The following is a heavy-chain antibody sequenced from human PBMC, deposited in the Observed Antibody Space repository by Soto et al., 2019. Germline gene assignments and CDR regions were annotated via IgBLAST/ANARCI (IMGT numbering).Heavy chain of an antibody. Sequence: SETLSLTCTVSGGSTSSSSYYWGWIRQPPGKGLEWIGSIFYSGSTYYNPSLKSRVTISVDTSKNQFSLKLTSVTAADTAVYYCACIFSGGYSYGFYYDGMDVWGQGTTVT. CDR1: GGSTSSSSYY. CDR2: IFYSGST. V-gene: IGHV4-39*01. CDR3: ACIFSGGYSYGFYYDGMDV. D-gene: IGHD5-18*01. J-gene: IGHJ6*02.